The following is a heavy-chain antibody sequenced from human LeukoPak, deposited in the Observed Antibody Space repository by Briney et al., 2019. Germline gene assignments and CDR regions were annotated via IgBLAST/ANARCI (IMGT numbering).Heavy chain of an antibody. CDR1: GFTFSSSA. D-gene: IGHD3-10*01. V-gene: IGHV3-23*01. CDR2: ISDTGRLS. J-gene: IGHJ4*02. Sequence: GGSLRLSCAASGFTFSSSAMSWVRQAPGKGLEWVAAISDTGRLSYCADSVKGRFTISRDNSKNTLFLQMNSLRAEDTAVYYCAKLSLSGRSQSADYWGQGTLVTVSS. CDR3: AKLSLSGRSQSADY.